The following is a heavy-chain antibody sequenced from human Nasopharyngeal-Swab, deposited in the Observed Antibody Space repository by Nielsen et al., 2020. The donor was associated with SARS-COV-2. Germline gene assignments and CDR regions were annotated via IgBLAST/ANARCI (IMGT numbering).Heavy chain of an antibody. Sequence: GESLKISCAASGFIFSASAIHWVRQASGTGLEWVGRIGDKDHNYATTYGASVQGRFTISRDDSKNTAFLQMDSLKTEDTALYYCTTDFYFDYWGQGTLVTVSS. J-gene: IGHJ4*02. CDR1: GFIFSASA. V-gene: IGHV3-73*01. CDR3: TTDFYFDY. CDR2: IGDKDHNYAT.